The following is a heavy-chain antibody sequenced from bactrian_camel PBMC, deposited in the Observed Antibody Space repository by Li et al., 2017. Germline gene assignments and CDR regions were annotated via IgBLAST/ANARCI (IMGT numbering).Heavy chain of an antibody. CDR3: AADLEPQSDYARDFAS. V-gene: IGHV3-3*01. J-gene: IGHJ6*01. CDR2: IVKGGVST. Sequence: HVQLVESGGGSVQAGGSLRLSCTAPKDIISDYFMAWFRQAPGKEREGVAVIVKGGVSTYYADSVKGRFTISQDNAANTLFLRMNSLKPDDTAMYYCAADLEPQSDYARDFASVGQGTQVTVS. CDR1: KDIISDYF. D-gene: IGHD4*01.